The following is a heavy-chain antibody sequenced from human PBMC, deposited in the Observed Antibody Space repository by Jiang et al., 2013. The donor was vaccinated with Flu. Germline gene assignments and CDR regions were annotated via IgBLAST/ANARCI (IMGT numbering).Heavy chain of an antibody. V-gene: IGHV4-39*07. CDR2: IYYSGST. Sequence: GPGLVKPSETLSLTCTVSGGSISSSSYYWGWIRQPPGKGLEWIGSIYYSGSTYYNPSLKSRVTISVDTSKNQFSLKLSSVTAADTAVYYCARGITIFGVVIRYYFDYWAREPWSPSPQ. J-gene: IGHJ4*02. CDR3: ARGITIFGVVIRYYFDY. D-gene: IGHD3-3*01. CDR1: GGSISSSSYY.